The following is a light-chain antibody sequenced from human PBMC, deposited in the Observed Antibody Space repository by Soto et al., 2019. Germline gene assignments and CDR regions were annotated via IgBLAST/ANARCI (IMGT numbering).Light chain of an antibody. CDR1: SSNIGAGYD. V-gene: IGLV1-40*01. CDR2: GNS. J-gene: IGLJ2*01. Sequence: QSVLTQPPSVSGAPGQRVTISCTGSSSNIGAGYDVHWYQQLPGTAPKLLIYGNSNRPSGVPDRFSGSKSGTSASLAITGLQAEDEXDYYCQSYDSSLSGSVVFGGGTKLT. CDR3: QSYDSSLSGSVV.